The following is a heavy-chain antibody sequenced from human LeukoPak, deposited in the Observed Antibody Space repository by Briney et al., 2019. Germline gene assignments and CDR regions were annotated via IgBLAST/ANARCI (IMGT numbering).Heavy chain of an antibody. J-gene: IGHJ6*04. D-gene: IGHD3-10*02. V-gene: IGHV3-48*03. Sequence: GGSLRLSCAASGFTFSSYEMNWVRQAPGKGLEWVSYISSSGSTIYYADSVKGRFTISRDNAKNSLYLQMNSLRAEDGCLYCAELGITMIGGVWGKGTTVTISS. CDR3: AELGITMIGGV. CDR2: ISSSGSTI. CDR1: GFTFSSYE.